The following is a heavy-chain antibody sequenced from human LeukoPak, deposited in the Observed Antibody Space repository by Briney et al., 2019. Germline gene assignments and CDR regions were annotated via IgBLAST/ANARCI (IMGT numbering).Heavy chain of an antibody. CDR3: ARLYGSGSYFDY. J-gene: IGHJ4*02. D-gene: IGHD3-10*01. V-gene: IGHV1-46*01. Sequence: ASVKVSCKASGYTFTYYYIHWVRQAPGQGLEWMGIINPSGGSTTYAQKFQGRLTMTRDTSTSTVYMELSSLRSEDTAVYYCARLYGSGSYFDYWGQGTLVPVSS. CDR1: GYTFTYYY. CDR2: INPSGGST.